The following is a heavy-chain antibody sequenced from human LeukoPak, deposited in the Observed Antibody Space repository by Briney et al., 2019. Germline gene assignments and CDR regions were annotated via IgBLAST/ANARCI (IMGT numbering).Heavy chain of an antibody. D-gene: IGHD3-22*01. J-gene: IGHJ4*02. CDR3: ARDGKYYYDSSGYSSIDY. CDR1: GGTFSSYA. Sequence: SVKVSCKASGGTFSSYAISWVRQAPGQGLEWMGRIIPIFGTANYAQKFQGRVTITTDESTSTAYMELCSLRSEDTAVYYCARDGKYYYDSSGYSSIDYWGQGTLVTVSS. V-gene: IGHV1-69*05. CDR2: IIPIFGTA.